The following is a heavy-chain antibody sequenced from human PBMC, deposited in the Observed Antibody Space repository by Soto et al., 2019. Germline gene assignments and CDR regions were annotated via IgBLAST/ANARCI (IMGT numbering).Heavy chain of an antibody. CDR1: GGSISSSSYY. J-gene: IGHJ4*02. Sequence: SETLSLTCTVSGGSISSSSYYWGWIRQPPGKGLEWIGSIYYSGSTYYNPSLKSRVTISVDTSKNQFSLKLSSVTAADTAVYYCARQDQRGYGYGFDYWGQGTLVTVSS. CDR2: IYYSGST. V-gene: IGHV4-39*01. D-gene: IGHD5-18*01. CDR3: ARQDQRGYGYGFDY.